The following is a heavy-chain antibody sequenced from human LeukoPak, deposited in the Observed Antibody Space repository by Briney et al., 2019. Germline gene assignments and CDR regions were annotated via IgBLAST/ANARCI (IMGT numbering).Heavy chain of an antibody. D-gene: IGHD1-26*01. J-gene: IGHJ3*02. V-gene: IGHV1-2*02. CDR3: AREESGSYGDYDAFDI. Sequence: ASVKVSCKASGYTFTGYYMHWVRQASGQGLEWMGWINPNSGGTNYAQKFQGRVTMTRDTSISTVHMELSSLRSEDTAVYYCAREESGSYGDYDAFDIWGQGTMVTVSS. CDR1: GYTFTGYY. CDR2: INPNSGGT.